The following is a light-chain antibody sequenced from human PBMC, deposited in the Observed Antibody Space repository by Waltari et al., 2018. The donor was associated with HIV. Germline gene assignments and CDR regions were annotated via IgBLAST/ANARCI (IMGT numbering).Light chain of an antibody. V-gene: IGLV2-23*03. CDR1: SSDVGTYSL. CDR3: SSYTSFSTVL. CDR2: EGN. Sequence: QSALTQPASVSGSPGQSITISCTGSSSDVGTYSLVSWYQHHPGKAPKLMLYEGNNRPSGVSNRFSGSKSGNTASLTISGLQAEDEADYYCSSYTSFSTVLFGGGTKLTVL. J-gene: IGLJ2*01.